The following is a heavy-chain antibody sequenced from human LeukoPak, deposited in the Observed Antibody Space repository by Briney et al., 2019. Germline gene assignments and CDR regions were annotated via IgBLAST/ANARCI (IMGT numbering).Heavy chain of an antibody. V-gene: IGHV1-24*01. CDR1: GYTLTELS. D-gene: IGHD6-13*01. Sequence: GASVKVSCKVSGYTLTELSMHWVRQAPGKGLEWMGGFDPEDGETIYAQKFQGRVTMTEDTSTDTVYMELSSLRSEDTAVYYCARDPPAAADFDYWGQGTLVTVSS. CDR2: FDPEDGET. CDR3: ARDPPAAADFDY. J-gene: IGHJ4*02.